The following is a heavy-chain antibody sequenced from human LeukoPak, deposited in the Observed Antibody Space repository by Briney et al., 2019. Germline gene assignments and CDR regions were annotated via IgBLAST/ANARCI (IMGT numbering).Heavy chain of an antibody. CDR2: IYPGDSDT. D-gene: IGHD1-1*01. CDR1: GYSFTSYW. V-gene: IGHV5-51*01. Sequence: GESLKISCKGSGYSFTSYWIGWVRQMPGKGLEWMGIIYPGDSDTRYSPSFQGQVTISADKSISTAYLQWSSLKASDTAMYYCARRDNWNVLRWGFDIWGQGTMVTVSS. CDR3: ARRDNWNVLRWGFDI. J-gene: IGHJ3*02.